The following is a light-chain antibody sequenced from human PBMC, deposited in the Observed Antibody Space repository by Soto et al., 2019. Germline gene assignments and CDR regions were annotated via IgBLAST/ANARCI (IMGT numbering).Light chain of an antibody. CDR1: QSVSSY. CDR2: DAS. Sequence: EIVLTQSPATLSLSPGERATLSCRASQSVSSYLACYQQKPGQAPRLLIYDASNRATGIPARFSGSGSWTDFTLTISSLEPEDFALYYCQQRTNWPISFGQGTRLEIK. V-gene: IGKV3-11*01. J-gene: IGKJ5*01. CDR3: QQRTNWPIS.